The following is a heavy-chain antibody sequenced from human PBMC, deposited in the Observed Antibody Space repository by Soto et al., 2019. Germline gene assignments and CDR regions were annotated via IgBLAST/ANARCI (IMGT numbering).Heavy chain of an antibody. D-gene: IGHD5-12*01. V-gene: IGHV1-69*13. CDR2: IIPIFGTA. Sequence: ASVKVSCKASGGTFSSYAISWVRQAPGQGLEWMGGIIPIFGTANYAQKFQGRVTITADESTSTAYMELGSLRSEDTAVYYCARAIFGRGYGPLTYYYYYGMDVWGQGTTVTVSS. CDR3: ARAIFGRGYGPLTYYYYYGMDV. CDR1: GGTFSSYA. J-gene: IGHJ6*02.